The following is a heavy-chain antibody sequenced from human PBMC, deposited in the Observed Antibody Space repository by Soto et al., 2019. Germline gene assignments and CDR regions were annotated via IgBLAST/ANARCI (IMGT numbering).Heavy chain of an antibody. D-gene: IGHD5-12*01. CDR1: GGTFSSYA. CDR2: IIPLFGTA. CDR3: AQAPGRAGYIFRH. Sequence: QVQPVQSGAEVKKPGSSVKVSCKASGGTFSSYAINWLRQAPGQGLEWMGGIIPLFGTADYAQNFQGRVTMTADESTSTPYMELSSLRAEDTAVYYCAQAPGRAGYIFRHWGQGTVVTVSS. J-gene: IGHJ1*01. V-gene: IGHV1-69*12.